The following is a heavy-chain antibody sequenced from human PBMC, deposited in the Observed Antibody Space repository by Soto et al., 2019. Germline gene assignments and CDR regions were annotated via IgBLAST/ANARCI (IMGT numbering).Heavy chain of an antibody. D-gene: IGHD3-10*01. J-gene: IGHJ4*02. V-gene: IGHV3-23*01. CDR2: VSGNGQGI. CDR3: AKDRDYPRDYFHY. Sequence: EVQLLESGGGLVQPGGSLRLSCAASGFTFSSYAMSWVRQAPGKGLEWVSAVSGNGQGIYYADSVRGRFTISTDNSQNTVFLHMDSLRAEDTAVYYCAKDRDYPRDYFHYWGQGTLVTVSS. CDR1: GFTFSSYA.